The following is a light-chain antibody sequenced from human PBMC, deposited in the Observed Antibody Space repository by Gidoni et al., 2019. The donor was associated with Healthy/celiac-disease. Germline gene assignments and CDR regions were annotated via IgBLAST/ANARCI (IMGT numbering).Light chain of an antibody. V-gene: IGLV1-40*01. CDR1: SSNIGAGYD. Sequence: QSVLTPLTSVSGAPGHRVTISCTGSSSNIGAGYDVHWYQQLPGTAPKLLIYGNSNRPSGVPDRFSGSKSGTSASLAITGLQAEDEADYYCQSYDSSLSPVVFGGGTKLTVL. CDR3: QSYDSSLSPVV. J-gene: IGLJ2*01. CDR2: GNS.